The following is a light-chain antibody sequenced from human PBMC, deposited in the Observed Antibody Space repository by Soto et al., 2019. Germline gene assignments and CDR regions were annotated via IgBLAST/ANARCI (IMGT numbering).Light chain of an antibody. CDR1: SSDVGGYNY. CDR2: EVS. Sequence: QSALTQPASVSGSPGQSITISCTGTSSDVGGYNYVSWYQQHPGKVPKVMIYEVSNRPLGVSNRFSGSKSGNTASLTISGLQAEDEADYYCSSYTSSSTWVFGGGTKLTVL. V-gene: IGLV2-14*01. CDR3: SSYTSSSTWV. J-gene: IGLJ3*02.